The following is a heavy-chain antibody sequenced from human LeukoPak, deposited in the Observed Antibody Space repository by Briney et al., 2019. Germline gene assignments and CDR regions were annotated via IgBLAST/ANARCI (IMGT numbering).Heavy chain of an antibody. D-gene: IGHD3-10*01. Sequence: ASVKVSCKASGYTFTSYYMHWVRQAPGQGLEWMGIINPSGGSTSYAQKFQGRVTMTRDTSASTAYMELSSLRSEDMAVYYCARATVGFGELNRFDYWGQGTLVTVSS. CDR3: ARATVGFGELNRFDY. V-gene: IGHV1-46*01. CDR1: GYTFTSYY. J-gene: IGHJ4*02. CDR2: INPSGGST.